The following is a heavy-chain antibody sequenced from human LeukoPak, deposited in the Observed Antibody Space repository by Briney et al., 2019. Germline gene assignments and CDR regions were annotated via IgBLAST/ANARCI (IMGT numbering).Heavy chain of an antibody. J-gene: IGHJ4*02. V-gene: IGHV3-23*01. CDR3: AKGDVATIWVGGDFDY. D-gene: IGHD5-12*01. CDR1: GFTFSSYA. CDR2: ISGSGGST. Sequence: GGSLRLSCAASGFTFSSYAMSWVRQAPGKGLEWVSAISGSGGSTYYADSVKGRFTISRDNSKNTLHLQMNSLRAEDTAVYYCAKGDVATIWVGGDFDYWGQGTLVTVSS.